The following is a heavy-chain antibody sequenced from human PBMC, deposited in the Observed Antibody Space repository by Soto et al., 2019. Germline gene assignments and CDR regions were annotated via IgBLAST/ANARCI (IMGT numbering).Heavy chain of an antibody. V-gene: IGHV2-5*02. CDR3: AHSGGSSSWYSHYMDV. CDR2: IYWDGDK. J-gene: IGHJ6*03. CDR1: GFSLSTSGVG. Sequence: QITLKESGPTLVKPTQTLTLTCTFSGFSLSTSGVGVGWIRQPPGRALECLALIYWDGDKRYSPSLKSRLTITKDTSKNQVVLTMTNMDPVDTATYYCAHSGGSSSWYSHYMDVWGKGTTVTVSS. D-gene: IGHD6-13*01.